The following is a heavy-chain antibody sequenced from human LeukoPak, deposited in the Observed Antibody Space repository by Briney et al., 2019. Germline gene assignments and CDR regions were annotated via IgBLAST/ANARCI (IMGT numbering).Heavy chain of an antibody. J-gene: IGHJ3*02. CDR2: IYYSGST. V-gene: IGHV4-59*01. Sequence: TGGSLRLSCAASGFTFSDYYMSWIRQPPGKGLEWIGYIYYSGSTNYNPSLKSRVTISVDTSKNQFSLKLSSVTAADTAVYYCARSYYDAFDIWGQGTMVTASS. D-gene: IGHD3-10*01. CDR3: ARSYYDAFDI. CDR1: GFTFSDYY.